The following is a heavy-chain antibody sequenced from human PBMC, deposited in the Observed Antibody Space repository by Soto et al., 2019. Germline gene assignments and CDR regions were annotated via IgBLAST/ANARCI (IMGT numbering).Heavy chain of an antibody. CDR1: GGSFSGYY. J-gene: IGHJ3*02. CDR3: ARGFLSGGSRPGDAFDI. CDR2: INHSGST. D-gene: IGHD2-15*01. Sequence: QVQLQQWGAGLLKPSETLSLTCAVYGGSFSGYYWSWIRQPPGKGLEWIGEINHSGSTNYNPSLKSRVTISVDTSKNQFSLKLSSVTAADTAVYYCARGFLSGGSRPGDAFDIWGQGTMVTVSA. V-gene: IGHV4-34*01.